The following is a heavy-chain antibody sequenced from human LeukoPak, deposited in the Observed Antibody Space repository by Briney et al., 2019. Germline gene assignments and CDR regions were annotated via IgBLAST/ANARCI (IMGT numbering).Heavy chain of an antibody. CDR1: GYTFTASY. J-gene: IGHJ6*03. V-gene: IGHV1-2*02. D-gene: IGHD6-13*01. CDR3: ARDRVGQQLVGRKNYYYYMDV. Sequence: GASVKVSCKTSGYTFTASYMHWVRQAPGQGLEWMGWINPDSGSTNYAQRFQGRVTMTRDTSISTAYMELSSLRSGDTAVYYCARDRVGQQLVGRKNYYYYMDVWGKGTTVTISS. CDR2: INPDSGST.